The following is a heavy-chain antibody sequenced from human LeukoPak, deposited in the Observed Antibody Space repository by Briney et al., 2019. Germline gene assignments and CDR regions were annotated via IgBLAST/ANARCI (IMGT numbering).Heavy chain of an antibody. V-gene: IGHV4-30-2*01. Sequence: SETLSLTCTVSGASISSGDYYWTWIRQPPGKGLEWIGYIFDSGRTDFNPSLKSRVAISMDTSKNQFSLSLRSVTAADTAIYYCARDRGVSLAHYDFWGQGALVAVSS. D-gene: IGHD1-26*01. CDR1: GASISSGDYY. CDR3: ARDRGVSLAHYDF. CDR2: IFDSGRT. J-gene: IGHJ4*02.